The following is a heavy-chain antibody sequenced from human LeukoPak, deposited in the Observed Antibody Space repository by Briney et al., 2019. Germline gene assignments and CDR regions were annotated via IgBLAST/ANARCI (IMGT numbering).Heavy chain of an antibody. D-gene: IGHD3-3*01. V-gene: IGHV1-8*01. CDR3: ARGRYDFWSGQEDAFDI. CDR2: MNPHSGNT. CDR1: GYTFTSYD. J-gene: IGHJ3*02. Sequence: ASVKVSCKASGYTFTSYDVNWARQAPGQGLEWMVSMNPHSGNTGYAQRFQGRVTMTRNTSISTAYMELSSLRSEDTAVYYCARGRYDFWSGQEDAFDIWGQGTMVTVSS.